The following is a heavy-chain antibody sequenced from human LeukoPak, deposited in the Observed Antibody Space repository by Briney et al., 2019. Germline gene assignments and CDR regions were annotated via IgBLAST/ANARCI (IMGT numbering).Heavy chain of an antibody. CDR1: GYSFTSYW. Sequence: GESLKISCKGSGYSFTSYWIGWVRQMPGKGLEWMGIIYPGDSDTGYSPSFQGQVAISADKSISTAYLQWSSLKASDTAMYYCARRDGYCSSTSCYADYYYGMDVWGQGTTVTVSS. CDR3: ARRDGYCSSTSCYADYYYGMDV. V-gene: IGHV5-51*01. CDR2: IYPGDSDT. J-gene: IGHJ6*02. D-gene: IGHD2-2*01.